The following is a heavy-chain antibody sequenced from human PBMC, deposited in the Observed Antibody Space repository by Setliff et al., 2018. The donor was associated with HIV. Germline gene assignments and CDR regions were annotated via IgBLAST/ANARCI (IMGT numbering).Heavy chain of an antibody. D-gene: IGHD3-10*01. CDR2: IYHTGST. J-gene: IGHJ4*02. V-gene: IGHV4-38-2*01. CDR1: GNSISSGYY. Sequence: PSETLSLTCVVSGNSISSGYYWGWVRQPPGKGLEWIGSIYHTGSTYYNPSLKGRVTISIDSSKSQISLNVTSVTAADTAVYYCTRRDVSPLWFGQFDYWGQGILVTVSS. CDR3: TRRDVSPLWFGQFDY.